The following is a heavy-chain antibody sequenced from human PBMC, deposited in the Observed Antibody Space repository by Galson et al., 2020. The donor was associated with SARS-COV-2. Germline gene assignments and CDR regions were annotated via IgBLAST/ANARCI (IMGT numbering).Heavy chain of an antibody. V-gene: IGHV3-23*03. J-gene: IGHJ4*02. CDR3: AKDRALLDS. CDR2: TYSGGTT. CDR1: GFNFSTYA. D-gene: IGHD3-10*01. Sequence: GSLRLSCAASGFNFSTYAMSWVRQAPGKGLRYVSLTYSGGTTYYADSVKGRFTVSRDNSKNTLYLQMNGLTVEDTAIYYCAKDRALLDSWGQGTLVTVSS.